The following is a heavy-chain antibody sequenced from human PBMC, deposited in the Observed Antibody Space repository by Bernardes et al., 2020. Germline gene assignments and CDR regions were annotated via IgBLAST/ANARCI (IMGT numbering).Heavy chain of an antibody. CDR2: IRGAGDST. CDR1: GFNCNNYA. Sequence: GGSLRLCCAVSGFNCNNYAMSWVRQVPGKGLEWVSGIRGAGDSTYYADSVKGRFTISRDNSKNTLYLQMNSLRADDTALYYCAKDLYSARPNAFDIWGQGTAVTVSS. CDR3: AKDLYSARPNAFDI. D-gene: IGHD6-6*01. J-gene: IGHJ3*02. V-gene: IGHV3-23*01.